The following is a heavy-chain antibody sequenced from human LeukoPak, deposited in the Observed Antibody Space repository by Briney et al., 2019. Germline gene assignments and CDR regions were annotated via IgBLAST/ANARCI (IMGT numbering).Heavy chain of an antibody. D-gene: IGHD6-13*01. Sequence: ASETLSLTCTVSGGSISSSSYYWGWIRQPPGKGLEWIGSIYYSGSTYYNPSLKSRVTISVDTSKNQFSLKLSSVTAADTAVYYCARHVPGAAGILRWFDPWGRGTLVTVSS. CDR1: GGSISSSSYY. CDR3: ARHVPGAAGILRWFDP. CDR2: IYYSGST. V-gene: IGHV4-39*01. J-gene: IGHJ5*02.